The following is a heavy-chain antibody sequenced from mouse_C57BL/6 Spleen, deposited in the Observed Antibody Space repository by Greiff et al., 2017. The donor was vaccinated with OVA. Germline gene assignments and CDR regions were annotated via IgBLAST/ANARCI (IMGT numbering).Heavy chain of an antibody. J-gene: IGHJ2*01. CDR3: ARDITGYYFDY. D-gene: IGHD4-1*01. CDR1: GFTFSDYY. Sequence: DVHLVESEGGLVQPGSSMKLSCTASGFTFSDYYMAWVRQVPEKGLEWVANINYDGSSTYYLDSLKSRFIISRDNAKNILYLQMSSLKSEDTATYYCARDITGYYFDYWGQGTTLTVSS. V-gene: IGHV5-16*01. CDR2: INYDGSST.